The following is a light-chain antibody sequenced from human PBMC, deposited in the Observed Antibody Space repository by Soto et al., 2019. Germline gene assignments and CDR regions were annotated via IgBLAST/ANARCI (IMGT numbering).Light chain of an antibody. Sequence: QSALTQPASVSGSPGQSITISCTGTSSDVGDYDYVSWYQQYAGKAPKMMIYEVSNRPSGVSNRFSGSKSGNTASLTISGLQAEEEADYYCSSYRSSNTLLFGGGTKLTLL. V-gene: IGLV2-14*01. CDR3: SSYRSSNTLL. J-gene: IGLJ2*01. CDR1: SSDVGDYDY. CDR2: EVS.